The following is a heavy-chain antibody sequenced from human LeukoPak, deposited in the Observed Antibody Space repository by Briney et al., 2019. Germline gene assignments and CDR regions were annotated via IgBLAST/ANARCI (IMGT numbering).Heavy chain of an antibody. CDR1: GGSFSGYY. CDR3: ARSVNYDSSGYPSFDY. CDR2: INHSGST. V-gene: IGHV4-34*01. D-gene: IGHD3-22*01. J-gene: IGHJ4*02. Sequence: SETLSLTCAVYGGSFSGYYWSWIRQPPGKGLEWIGEINHSGSTNYNPSLKSRVTISVDTSKNQFSPKLSSVTAADTAVYYCARSVNYDSSGYPSFDYWGQGTLVTVSS.